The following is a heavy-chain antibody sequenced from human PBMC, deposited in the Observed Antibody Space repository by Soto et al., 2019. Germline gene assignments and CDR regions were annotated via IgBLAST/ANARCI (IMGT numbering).Heavy chain of an antibody. V-gene: IGHV5-51*01. CDR2: IYPGDSDT. J-gene: IGHJ3*02. CDR1: GYSFTSYW. Sequence: GESLKISCKGSGYSFTSYWIGWVRQMPGKGLEWMGIIYPGDSDTRYSPSFQGQVTTSADKSISTAYLQWSSLKASDTAMYHCATAYDSSGYYYVVYAFDIWGQGTMVTVSS. CDR3: ATAYDSSGYYYVVYAFDI. D-gene: IGHD3-22*01.